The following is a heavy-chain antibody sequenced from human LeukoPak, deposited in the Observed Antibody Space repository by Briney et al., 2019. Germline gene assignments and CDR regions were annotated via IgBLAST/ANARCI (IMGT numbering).Heavy chain of an antibody. CDR3: AKDRGNYEGLYDY. D-gene: IGHD1-7*01. CDR1: GFTFSSYS. CDR2: ISGNGAST. V-gene: IGHV3-23*01. J-gene: IGHJ4*02. Sequence: GGSLRLSCAASGFTFSSYSMNWVRQAPGKGLEWVSSISGNGASTYYADSVKGRFTISRDNSKNTLYLHMNSLRAEDTAVYYCAKDRGNYEGLYDYWGQGTLVTVSS.